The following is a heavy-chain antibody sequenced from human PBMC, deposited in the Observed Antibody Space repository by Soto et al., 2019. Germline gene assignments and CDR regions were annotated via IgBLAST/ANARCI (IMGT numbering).Heavy chain of an antibody. Sequence: QVQLVQSGAEVKKPGSSVKVSCKASGGTFSSYAISWVRQAPGQGLEWMGGIIPIFGTANYAQKFQGRVTMTADKSTSTAYMELSSLRSEDTAVYYCARDQYCSGGSCYRFTYGMDVWGQGTKVTVSS. CDR2: IIPIFGTA. J-gene: IGHJ6*02. D-gene: IGHD2-15*01. CDR1: GGTFSSYA. CDR3: ARDQYCSGGSCYRFTYGMDV. V-gene: IGHV1-69*06.